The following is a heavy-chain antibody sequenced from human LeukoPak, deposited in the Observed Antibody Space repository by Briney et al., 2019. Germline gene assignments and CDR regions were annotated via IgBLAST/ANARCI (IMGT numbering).Heavy chain of an antibody. Sequence: SETLSLTCTVSGGSISSYYWSWIRQPPGKGLEWIGSIYYSGSTYYNPSLKSRVTISVDTSKNQFSLKLSSVTAADTAVYYCARDLRDGYNYQFDYWGQGTLVTVSS. CDR3: ARDLRDGYNYQFDY. CDR2: IYYSGST. V-gene: IGHV4-59*12. D-gene: IGHD5-24*01. J-gene: IGHJ4*02. CDR1: GGSISSYY.